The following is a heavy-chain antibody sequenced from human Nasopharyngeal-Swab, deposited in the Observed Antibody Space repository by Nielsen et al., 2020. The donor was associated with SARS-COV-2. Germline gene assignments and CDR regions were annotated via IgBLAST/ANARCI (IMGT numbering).Heavy chain of an antibody. Sequence: SETLSLTCTVSGGSISSGGYYWSWIRQHPGKGLEWIVYIYYSGSTYYNPSLKSRVTISVDTAKNQFSLKLSSVTAADTAVYYCARETLGRGIVVGDYWGQGTLVTVSS. CDR3: ARETLGRGIVVGDY. CDR2: IYYSGST. CDR1: GGSISSGGYY. J-gene: IGHJ4*02. D-gene: IGHD3-22*01. V-gene: IGHV4-31*03.